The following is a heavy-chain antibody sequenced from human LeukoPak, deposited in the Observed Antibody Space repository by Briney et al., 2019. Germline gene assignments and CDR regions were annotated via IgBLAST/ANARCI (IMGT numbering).Heavy chain of an antibody. CDR3: ARLKYGDYGLYYFDY. CDR2: INQSGST. D-gene: IGHD4-17*01. J-gene: IGHJ4*02. V-gene: IGHV4-34*01. Sequence: SSETLTLTCAVSGGSFSDYYWSWIRQSPGRGLEWIGEINQSGSTDYNPSLKSRVIISMDTSKTQFSLNLSSVTAADTAVYYCARLKYGDYGLYYFDYWGQGTLVTVSS. CDR1: GGSFSDYY.